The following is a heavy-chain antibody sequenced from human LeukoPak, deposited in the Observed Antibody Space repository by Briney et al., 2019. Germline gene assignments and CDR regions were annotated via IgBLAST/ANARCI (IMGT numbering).Heavy chain of an antibody. D-gene: IGHD2-2*02. CDR3: ARGSTYCSSTSCYTNYYYYGMDV. CDR2: MNPNSGNT. V-gene: IGHV1-8*01. CDR1: RYTFTSYD. Sequence: ASVKVSCKASRYTFTSYDINWVRQATGQGLEWMGWMNPNSGNTGYAQKFQGRVTMTRNTSISTAYMELSSLRSEDTAVYYCARGSTYCSSTSCYTNYYYYGMDVWGQGTTVTVSS. J-gene: IGHJ6*02.